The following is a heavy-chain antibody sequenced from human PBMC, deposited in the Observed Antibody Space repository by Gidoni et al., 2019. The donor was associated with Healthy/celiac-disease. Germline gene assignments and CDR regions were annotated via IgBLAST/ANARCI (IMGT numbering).Heavy chain of an antibody. J-gene: IGHJ3*02. V-gene: IGHV3-53*01. Sequence: EVQLVESGGGLIQPGGSLRLSCAASGFTVSSHYMSWVRQAPGKGLEWVSVIYSGGSTYYADSVKGRFTISRDNSKNTLYLQMNSLRAEDTAVYYCARESYYYDSSGIDFDIWGQGTMVTVSS. CDR1: GFTVSSHY. CDR2: IYSGGST. D-gene: IGHD3-22*01. CDR3: ARESYYYDSSGIDFDI.